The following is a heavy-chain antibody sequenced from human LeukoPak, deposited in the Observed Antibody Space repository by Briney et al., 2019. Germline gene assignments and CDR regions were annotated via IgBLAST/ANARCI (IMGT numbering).Heavy chain of an antibody. CDR2: IYYIGTT. Sequence: TFDDYTTHWVRQAPGKGLEWIGYIYYIGTTYYNPSLKSRVTMSVDTLKNEFSLKLTSVTAADTAVYYCARVGSRGYGDYDYWGQGTLVTVSS. D-gene: IGHD4-17*01. CDR1: TFDDYT. J-gene: IGHJ4*02. CDR3: ARVGSRGYGDYDY. V-gene: IGHV4-30-2*04.